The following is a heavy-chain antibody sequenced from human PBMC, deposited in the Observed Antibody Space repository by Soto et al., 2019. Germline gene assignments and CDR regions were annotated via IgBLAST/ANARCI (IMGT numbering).Heavy chain of an antibody. CDR3: ARDVRDGYNYETAADWYFDL. Sequence: QVQLVQSGAEVKKPGSSVKVSCKASGGTFSSYAISWVRQAPGQGLEWMGGIIPIFGTANYAQKFQGRVTITADESTSTAYMELSSLRSEDTAVHYCARDVRDGYNYETAADWYFDLWGRGTLVTVSS. D-gene: IGHD5-12*01. V-gene: IGHV1-69*01. J-gene: IGHJ2*01. CDR1: GGTFSSYA. CDR2: IIPIFGTA.